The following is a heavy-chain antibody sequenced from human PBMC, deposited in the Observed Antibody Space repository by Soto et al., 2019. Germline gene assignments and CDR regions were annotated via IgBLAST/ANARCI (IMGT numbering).Heavy chain of an antibody. J-gene: IGHJ5*02. V-gene: IGHV3-30-3*01. CDR1: GFTFSSYT. D-gene: IGHD4-17*01. Sequence: QVQLVESGGGVVQPGRSLRLSCAASGFTFSSYTMHWVRQAPGKGLEWVALISYDGSNTYYADSVKGRFTISRDNSKNTCYLQMNSMRGEDTAVYSCARSLSGDYAWFDPWGQGTLVTVSS. CDR2: ISYDGSNT. CDR3: ARSLSGDYAWFDP.